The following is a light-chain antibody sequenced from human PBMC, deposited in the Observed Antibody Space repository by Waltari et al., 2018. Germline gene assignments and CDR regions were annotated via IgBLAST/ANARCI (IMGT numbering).Light chain of an antibody. CDR1: QNINSW. V-gene: IGKV1-5*03. CDR2: KAS. J-gene: IGKJ1*01. Sequence: DIQMTQSPSTLSASVGDRVTITCRASQNINSWLAWYQQKPGKALTFLIYKASSLESGVPSRFSGSGSGTEFTLTISSLQPDDFGTYYCQQYNSYPLTFGQGTKVEIK. CDR3: QQYNSYPLT.